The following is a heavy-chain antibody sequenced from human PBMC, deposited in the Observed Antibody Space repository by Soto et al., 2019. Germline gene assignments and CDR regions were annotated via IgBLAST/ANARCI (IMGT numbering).Heavy chain of an antibody. Sequence: QVHLVQSGAEVKKPGSSVKVSCKASGGTFSRNAISWVRLAPGQGLEWMGGTIPMFNIAKNAQKFQGRVTITADESRNTAYMELSSRRSEDTAVYYCARGRELDDDDYPDYGMDVWGQGTTVTVSS. D-gene: IGHD4-17*01. CDR1: GGTFSRNA. CDR2: TIPMFNIA. CDR3: ARGRELDDDDYPDYGMDV. V-gene: IGHV1-69*01. J-gene: IGHJ6*02.